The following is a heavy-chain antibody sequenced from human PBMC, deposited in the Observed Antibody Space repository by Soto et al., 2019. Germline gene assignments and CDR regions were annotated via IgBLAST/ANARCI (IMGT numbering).Heavy chain of an antibody. D-gene: IGHD6-6*01. J-gene: IGHJ4*02. Sequence: ASVKVSCKASGYTFTGYYMHWVRQAPGQGLEWMGWINPNSGGTNYAQNFQGWVTMTRDTSISTAYMELSRLRSDDTAVYYCARELGYSSSSHFDYWGQGTLVTVSS. V-gene: IGHV1-2*04. CDR3: ARELGYSSSSHFDY. CDR1: GYTFTGYY. CDR2: INPNSGGT.